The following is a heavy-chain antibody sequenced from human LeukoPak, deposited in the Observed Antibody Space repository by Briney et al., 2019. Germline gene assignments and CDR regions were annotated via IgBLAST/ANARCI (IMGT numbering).Heavy chain of an antibody. CDR2: IYPGDSDT. CDR1: GYRFTSYW. Sequence: GESLKISFKGSGYRFTSYWIGWVRPMPGKGPEWMGIIYPGDSDTRYSPSFQGQVTISADKSISTAYLQWSSLRASDTAMYYCASSPRYYYMDVWGKGTTVTVSS. V-gene: IGHV5-51*01. CDR3: ASSPRYYYMDV. J-gene: IGHJ6*03.